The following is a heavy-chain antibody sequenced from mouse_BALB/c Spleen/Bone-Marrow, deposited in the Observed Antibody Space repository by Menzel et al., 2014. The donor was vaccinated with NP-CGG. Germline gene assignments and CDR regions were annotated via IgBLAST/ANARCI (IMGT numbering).Heavy chain of an antibody. CDR2: ISNGGGST. V-gene: IGHV5-12-2*01. CDR1: GFTFSSYT. J-gene: IGHJ2*01. CDR3: ARGGYYFDY. Sequence: EVQLVESGGGLVQPGGSLKLSCAASGFTFSSYTMSWVRQTPEKRLEWVAYISNGGGSTYYPDTVKGRFTISRDNAKNTLYLQMSSLKSEDTAMYYCARGGYYFDYWCQGTTLTVSS.